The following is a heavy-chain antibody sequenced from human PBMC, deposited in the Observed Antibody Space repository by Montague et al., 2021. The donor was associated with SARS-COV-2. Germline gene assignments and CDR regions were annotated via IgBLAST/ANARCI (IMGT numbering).Heavy chain of an antibody. J-gene: IGHJ6*02. V-gene: IGHV4-59*13. Sequence: SETLSLTCTVSGGSISSYYWSWIRQPPGKGLEWIGYIYYSGSTNYNPSLKSRITISLGTSKNQFSLKLSSVTAADTAVYYCARGSYEILRYGMDAWGQGTTVTVSS. CDR1: GGSISSYY. D-gene: IGHD3-9*01. CDR2: IYYSGST. CDR3: ARGSYEILRYGMDA.